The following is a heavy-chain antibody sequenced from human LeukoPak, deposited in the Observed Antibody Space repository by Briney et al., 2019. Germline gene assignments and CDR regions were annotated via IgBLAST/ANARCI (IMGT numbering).Heavy chain of an antibody. CDR3: ARDHSWYYYGSGSYL. Sequence: GGSLRLSCAASGFTFSSYWMSWVRQAPGKGLEWVSSISSSSSYIYYADSVKGRFTISRDNAKNSLYLQMNSLRAEDTAVYYCARDHSWYYYGSGSYLWGQGTLVTVSS. CDR2: ISSSSSYI. D-gene: IGHD3-10*01. CDR1: GFTFSSYW. V-gene: IGHV3-21*01. J-gene: IGHJ4*02.